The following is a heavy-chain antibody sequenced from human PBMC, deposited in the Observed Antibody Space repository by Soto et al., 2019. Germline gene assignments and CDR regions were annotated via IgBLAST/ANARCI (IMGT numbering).Heavy chain of an antibody. V-gene: IGHV4-34*01. J-gene: IGHJ4*02. CDR1: GGSFSGYY. Sequence: SETLSLTCAVYGGSFSGYYWSWIRQPPGKGLGWIGEINHSGSTNYNPSLKSRVTISVDTSKNQFSLKLSSVTAADTAVYYCARGTQWLVIFDYWGQGTLVTVSS. CDR3: ARGTQWLVIFDY. CDR2: INHSGST. D-gene: IGHD6-19*01.